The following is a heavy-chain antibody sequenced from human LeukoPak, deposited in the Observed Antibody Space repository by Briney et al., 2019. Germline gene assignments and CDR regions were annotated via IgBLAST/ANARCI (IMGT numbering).Heavy chain of an antibody. CDR2: ISSSGSTK. J-gene: IGHJ4*02. D-gene: IGHD6-13*01. Sequence: PGGSLRLSCAASGFTFSDYYMSWIRQAPGKGLEWVSYISSSGSTKYYADSVKGRFTISRDNAKNSLYLQMNSLRAEDTAVYYCASWVSSSWSLRYWGQGTLVTVSS. CDR3: ASWVSSSWSLRY. CDR1: GFTFSDYY. V-gene: IGHV3-11*01.